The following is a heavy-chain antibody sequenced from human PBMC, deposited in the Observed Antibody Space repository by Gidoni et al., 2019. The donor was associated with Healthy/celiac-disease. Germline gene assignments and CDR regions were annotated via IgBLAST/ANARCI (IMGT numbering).Heavy chain of an antibody. CDR1: GFTFSSYG. CDR3: AKDPTIAVAREYYFDY. Sequence: QVQLVESGGGVVQPGRSLRLSCGASGFTFSSYGMHWVRQAPGKGLEWVAVISYDGINKYYADSVKGRFTISRDNSKNTLYLQMNSLRAEDTAVYYCAKDPTIAVAREYYFDYWGQGTLVTVSS. CDR2: ISYDGINK. J-gene: IGHJ4*02. V-gene: IGHV3-30*18. D-gene: IGHD6-19*01.